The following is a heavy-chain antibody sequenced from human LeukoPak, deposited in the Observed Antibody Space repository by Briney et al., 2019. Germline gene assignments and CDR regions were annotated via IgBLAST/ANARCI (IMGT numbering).Heavy chain of an antibody. V-gene: IGHV3-30*18. CDR3: GKTSLGYCSSTSCLGYFQH. Sequence: GRSLRLSCAASGFTFSSYGMHWVRQAPGKGLEWVAVISYDGSNKYYADSVKGRFTISRDNSKNTLYLQMNSLRAEDTAVYYCGKTSLGYCSSTSCLGYFQHWGQDTLVTVSS. J-gene: IGHJ1*01. CDR2: ISYDGSNK. CDR1: GFTFSSYG. D-gene: IGHD2-2*01.